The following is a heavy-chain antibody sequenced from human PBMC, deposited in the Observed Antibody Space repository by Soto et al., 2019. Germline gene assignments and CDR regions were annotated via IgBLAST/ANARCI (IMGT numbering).Heavy chain of an antibody. CDR3: ARATTAGSADF. D-gene: IGHD6-13*01. CDR2: LSYSGSS. Sequence: QVQLQESGPGLVKPSQTLSLTCTVSGGSNIRDGYYWSWIRQHPGKALEWIAYLSYSGSSYSNPSLKSRVTISADTSKNLFSLRLTSVTAADTDVYFCARATTAGSADFWGPGTLVTVSS. J-gene: IGHJ4*02. CDR1: GGSNIRDGYY. V-gene: IGHV4-31*03.